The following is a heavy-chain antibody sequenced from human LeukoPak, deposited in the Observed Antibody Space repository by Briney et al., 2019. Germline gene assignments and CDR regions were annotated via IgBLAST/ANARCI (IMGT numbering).Heavy chain of an antibody. Sequence: SETLSLTCTVSGGSISSYYWSWIRQPPGKGLEWIGYIYYSGSTNYNPSLKSRVTISVDTSKNQFSLKLSSVTAADTAVYYCASVVAPAARDYYGMDVWGQGTTVTVSS. CDR2: IYYSGST. CDR1: GGSISSYY. D-gene: IGHD2-2*01. V-gene: IGHV4-59*01. J-gene: IGHJ6*02. CDR3: ASVVAPAARDYYGMDV.